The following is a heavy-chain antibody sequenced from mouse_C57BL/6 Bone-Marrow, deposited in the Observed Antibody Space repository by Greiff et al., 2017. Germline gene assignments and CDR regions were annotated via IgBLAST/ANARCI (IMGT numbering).Heavy chain of an antibody. J-gene: IGHJ4*01. V-gene: IGHV1-52*01. CDR2: IDPSDSET. D-gene: IGHD3-2*02. CDR1: GYTFTSYW. CDR3: ARGPAQSRMDY. Sequence: QVHVKQPGAELVRPGSSVKLSCKASGYTFTSYWMHWVKQRPIQGLEWIGNIDPSDSETHYNQKFKDKATLTVDKSSSTAYMQLSSLTSEDSAVYYCARGPAQSRMDYWGQGTSVTVSS.